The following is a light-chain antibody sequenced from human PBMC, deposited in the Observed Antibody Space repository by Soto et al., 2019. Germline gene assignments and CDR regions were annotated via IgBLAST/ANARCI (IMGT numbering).Light chain of an antibody. CDR1: QSLSFN. J-gene: IGKJ5*01. V-gene: IGKV3-15*01. CDR2: AAS. Sequence: EIVMTQSPATLSVSPGERATLSCRASQSLSFNLAWYQQKPGQAPRLLIYAASTRATGIPARFSGSGSGTEFTLTISSLEPEDFAVYYCQQRSNWPTTFGQGTRLEI. CDR3: QQRSNWPTT.